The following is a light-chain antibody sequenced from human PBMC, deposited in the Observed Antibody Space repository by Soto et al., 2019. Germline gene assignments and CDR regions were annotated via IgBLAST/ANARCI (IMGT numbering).Light chain of an antibody. CDR2: DVS. V-gene: IGLV2-11*01. J-gene: IGLJ1*01. CDR3: CSYAGSYKGYV. Sequence: QSALTQPRSVSGSPGQSVTISCTGTSSDVGGYNYVSWYQQHPGKAPKIMIYDVSKRPSGVPDRFSGSKSGNTASLTISGLQAEDDADYYCCSYAGSYKGYVFGTGTKLTVL. CDR1: SSDVGGYNY.